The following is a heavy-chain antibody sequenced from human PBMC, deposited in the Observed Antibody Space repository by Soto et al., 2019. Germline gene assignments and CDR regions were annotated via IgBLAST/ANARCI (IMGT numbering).Heavy chain of an antibody. Sequence: GGSLRLSCAASGFIFENFGMSWVRQAPGKGLEWISSISGSGFKKYYADSVKGRFTISRDNSKSTVYLELNNLSAEDTAVYYCAREGPYYYDSSGYYYVSRSGPLDIWGQGTMVPVSS. J-gene: IGHJ3*02. CDR1: GFIFENFG. V-gene: IGHV3-23*01. D-gene: IGHD3-22*01. CDR2: ISGSGFKK. CDR3: AREGPYYYDSSGYYYVSRSGPLDI.